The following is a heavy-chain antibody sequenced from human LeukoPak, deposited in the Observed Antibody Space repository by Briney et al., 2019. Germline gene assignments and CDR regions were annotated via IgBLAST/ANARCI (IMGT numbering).Heavy chain of an antibody. CDR2: IYTSGST. D-gene: IGHD4-17*01. CDR3: ARDYGDFLFDY. J-gene: IGHJ4*02. Sequence: SETLSLTCTVSGGSISSSSYYWSWIRQPAGKGLEWIGRIYTSGSTNYNPSLKSRVTISVDTSKNQFSLKLSSVTAADTAVYYCARDYGDFLFDYWGQGTLVTVSS. V-gene: IGHV4-61*02. CDR1: GGSISSSSYY.